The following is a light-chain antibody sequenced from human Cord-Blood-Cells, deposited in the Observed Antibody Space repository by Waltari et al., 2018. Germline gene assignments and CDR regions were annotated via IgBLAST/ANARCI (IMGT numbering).Light chain of an antibody. J-gene: IGLJ2*01. CDR1: SSDVGGYNY. CDR3: SSYTSSSTLV. Sequence: QSALTQPASVSGSPGQSIPISCTGTSSDVGGYNYVPWYQQHPGKAPKLMIYDVIKRPSGVSNRFSGSKSGNTASLTISGIQAEDEADYYCSSYTSSSTLVFGGGTKLTVL. CDR2: DVI. V-gene: IGLV2-14*01.